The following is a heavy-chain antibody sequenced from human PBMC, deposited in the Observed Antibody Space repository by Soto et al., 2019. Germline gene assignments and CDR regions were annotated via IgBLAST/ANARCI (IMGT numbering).Heavy chain of an antibody. CDR1: GFTFTNYF. J-gene: IGHJ6*02. CDR3: ARGDGRGSSGFYYYYGMDV. CDR2: ISPDYGST. V-gene: IGHV1-46*01. Sequence: QVQLVQSGAEVKKPGASVMVSCKASGFTFTNYFFHWVRQAPRQALEWMGIISPDYGSTNYVQSLQGRVTMTSDTYTSTVYMELSSLRSEDTAVYYCARGDGRGSSGFYYYYGMDVWGHGTTVTVSS. D-gene: IGHD6-25*01.